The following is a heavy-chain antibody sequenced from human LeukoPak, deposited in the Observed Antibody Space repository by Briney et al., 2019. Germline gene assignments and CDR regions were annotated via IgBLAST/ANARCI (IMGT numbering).Heavy chain of an antibody. D-gene: IGHD4-17*01. V-gene: IGHV3-23*01. CDR3: ARAAGPTVTTGKDY. Sequence: GGSLRLSCAASGFTFSSYAMSWVRQAPGKGLEWVSAISGSGGSTYYADSVKGRFTISRDNAKNSLYLQMNSLRAEDTALYHCARAAGPTVTTGKDYWGQGTLVTVSS. CDR2: ISGSGGST. J-gene: IGHJ4*02. CDR1: GFTFSSYA.